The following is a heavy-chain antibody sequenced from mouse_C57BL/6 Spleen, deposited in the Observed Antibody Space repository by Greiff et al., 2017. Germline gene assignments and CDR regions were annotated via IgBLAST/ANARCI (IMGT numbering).Heavy chain of an antibody. CDR1: GFTFSDYG. CDR2: ISSGSSTI. D-gene: IGHD2-5*01. J-gene: IGHJ4*01. CDR3: AMSNYALYYAMDY. V-gene: IGHV5-17*01. Sequence: DVMLVESGGGLVKPGGSLKLSCAASGFTFSDYGMHWVRQAPEKGLEWVAYISSGSSTIYYADTVKGRFTISRDNAKNTLFLQMTSLRSEDTAMYYCAMSNYALYYAMDYWGQGTSVTVSS.